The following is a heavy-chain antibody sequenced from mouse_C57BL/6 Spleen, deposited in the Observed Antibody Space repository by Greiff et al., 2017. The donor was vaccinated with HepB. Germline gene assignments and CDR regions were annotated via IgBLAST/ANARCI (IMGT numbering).Heavy chain of an antibody. CDR1: GFTFSDYG. D-gene: IGHD2-3*01. V-gene: IGHV5-17*01. CDR3: ARGIYDGYYHDY. J-gene: IGHJ2*01. CDR2: ISSGSSTI. Sequence: EVKVVESGGGLVKPGGSLKLSCAASGFTFSDYGMHWVRQAPEKGLEWVAYISSGSSTIYYADTVKGRFTISRDNAKNTLFLQMTSLRSEDTAMYYCARGIYDGYYHDYWGQGTTLTVSS.